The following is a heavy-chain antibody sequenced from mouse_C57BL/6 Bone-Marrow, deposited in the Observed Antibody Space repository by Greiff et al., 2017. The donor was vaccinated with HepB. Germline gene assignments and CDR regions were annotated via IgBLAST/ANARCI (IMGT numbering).Heavy chain of an antibody. V-gene: IGHV1-4*01. CDR3: ARTSDYYGSRYYAMDY. CDR2: INPSSGYT. Sequence: QVQLQQSGAELARPGASVKMSCKASGYTFTSYTMHWVHQRPGQGLEWIGYINPSSGYTKYNQKFKDKATLTADKSTSTAYMQLSSLTSEDSAVYYCARTSDYYGSRYYAMDYWGQGTSVTVSS. CDR1: GYTFTSYT. J-gene: IGHJ4*01. D-gene: IGHD1-1*01.